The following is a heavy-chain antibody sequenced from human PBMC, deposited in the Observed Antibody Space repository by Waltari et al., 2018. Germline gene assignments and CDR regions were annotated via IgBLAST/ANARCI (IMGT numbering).Heavy chain of an antibody. Sequence: QLQLQESGPGLVKPSETLSLTCTVSGGSISSSSYYWGWIRQPPGKGLEWIGSIYYSGSTHYKPSSQSRVTISVDTSKNQFSLKLSSVTAADTAVYYCARVRRNYDILTGYLHPHWYFDLWGRGTLVTVSS. CDR2: IYYSGST. CDR3: ARVRRNYDILTGYLHPHWYFDL. V-gene: IGHV4-39*07. D-gene: IGHD3-9*01. J-gene: IGHJ2*01. CDR1: GGSISSSSYY.